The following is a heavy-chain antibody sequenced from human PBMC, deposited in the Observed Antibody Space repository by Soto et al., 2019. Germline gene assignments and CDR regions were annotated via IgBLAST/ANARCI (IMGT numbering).Heavy chain of an antibody. CDR3: ARERWGRTWYYDY. CDR2: MKQDGSEI. V-gene: IGHV3-7*04. D-gene: IGHD6-13*01. Sequence: GGSLILSCAASGFIFSSYWMSWVRQAPGRGLEWVANMKQDGSEINYVDSVKGRFTISRDNAKNSLFLQMNSLRVDDTAVYYCARERWGRTWYYDYWGQGT. J-gene: IGHJ4*02. CDR1: GFIFSSYW.